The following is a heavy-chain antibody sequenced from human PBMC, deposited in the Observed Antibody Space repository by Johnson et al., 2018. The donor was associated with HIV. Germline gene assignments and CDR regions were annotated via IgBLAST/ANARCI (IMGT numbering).Heavy chain of an antibody. CDR3: AKDQTPHLAAAGDDAFDI. D-gene: IGHD6-13*01. CDR2: IYSGGST. Sequence: MQLVESGGGLIQPGGSLRLSCAASGFTVSSNYMSWVRQAPGKGLEWVSVIYSGGSTYYADSVKGRFTISRDNSKNTLYLQMNSLRAEDTAVYYCAKDQTPHLAAAGDDAFDIWGQGTMVTVSS. CDR1: GFTVSSNY. V-gene: IGHV3-66*03. J-gene: IGHJ3*02.